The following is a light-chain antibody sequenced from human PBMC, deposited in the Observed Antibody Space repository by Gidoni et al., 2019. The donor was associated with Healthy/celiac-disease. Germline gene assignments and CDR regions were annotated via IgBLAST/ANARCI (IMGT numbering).Light chain of an antibody. V-gene: IGLV1-40*01. Sequence: QSVLTQPPSVSGPPGRRVTISCTGSSPNIGAGYDVHWYQQLPGTAPKLLIYVNSNRPSGVPDRFSGSKSGTSASLAITGLQAEDEADYYCQSYDSSLSDVVFGGGTKLTVL. CDR3: QSYDSSLSDVV. J-gene: IGLJ2*01. CDR2: VNS. CDR1: SPNIGAGYD.